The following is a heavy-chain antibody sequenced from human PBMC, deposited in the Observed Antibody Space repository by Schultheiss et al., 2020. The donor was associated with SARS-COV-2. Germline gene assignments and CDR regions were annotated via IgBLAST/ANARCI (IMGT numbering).Heavy chain of an antibody. J-gene: IGHJ4*02. Sequence: GGSLRLSCAASGFTVSSNYMSWVRQAPGKGLEWVSVIYSCGSTYYADSVKGRFTISRDNSKNTLYLQMNSLRAEDTAVYYCARALRGYSSGWYYFDYWGQGTLVTVSS. CDR1: GFTVSSNY. CDR3: ARALRGYSSGWYYFDY. V-gene: IGHV3-66*03. D-gene: IGHD6-19*01. CDR2: IYSCGST.